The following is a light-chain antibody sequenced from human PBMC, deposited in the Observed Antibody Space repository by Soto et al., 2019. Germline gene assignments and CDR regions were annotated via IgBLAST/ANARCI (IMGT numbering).Light chain of an antibody. CDR1: QNVASDY. CDR3: QPYGDLPP. Sequence: EFVLTQSPGTLSLSPGERATLSCRASQNVASDYLAWYRQKPGQAPRVLIYGASARAIGIPDRISGSGSGTDFTLTISRLEPEDFAVYYCQPYGDLPPFGQGTRLEIK. V-gene: IGKV3-20*01. J-gene: IGKJ5*01. CDR2: GAS.